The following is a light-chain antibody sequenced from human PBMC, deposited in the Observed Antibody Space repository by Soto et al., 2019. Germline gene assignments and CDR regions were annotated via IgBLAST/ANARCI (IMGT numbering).Light chain of an antibody. J-gene: IGLJ1*01. CDR1: NIGSKS. CDR3: QVWDSSSDHRGV. V-gene: IGLV3-21*04. Sequence: SYELTQPPSVSVAPGKTARSTCGGNNIGSKSVHWYPQKPGQAPVLVIYYDSDRPSGIPERFSGSKSGNTATLTISRVEAVDEADYYCQVWDSSSDHRGVFGTGTKLTVL. CDR2: YDS.